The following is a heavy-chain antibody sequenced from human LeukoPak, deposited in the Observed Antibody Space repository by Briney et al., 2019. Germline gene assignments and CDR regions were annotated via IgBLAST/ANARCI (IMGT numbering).Heavy chain of an antibody. V-gene: IGHV3-74*01. J-gene: IGHJ4*02. Sequence: GGSLRLSCAASGFTFSGNWMHWVRQAPGQGLVWVSRINSDGSTTIYADSVKGRFTISRDNAKKMLYLQMNSLRAEDKAVYYCVTKVTTMGDNWGQGTLVTVSS. CDR3: VTKVTTMGDN. CDR1: GFTFSGNW. CDR2: INSDGSTT. D-gene: IGHD4-23*01.